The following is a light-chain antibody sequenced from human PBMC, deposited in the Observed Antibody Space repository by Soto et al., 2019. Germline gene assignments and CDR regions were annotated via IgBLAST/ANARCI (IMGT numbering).Light chain of an antibody. CDR3: TSYTSTIPYV. CDR1: SNDVGGYNY. CDR2: EVS. J-gene: IGLJ1*01. Sequence: QSALTQPASVSGSPGQSITISCTGSSNDVGGYNYVSWYQQHQGQAPKLIIYEVSDRPSGVSPRFSGSKSGNTASLTISGLQVEDEADYFCTSYTSTIPYVFGSGTKLTVL. V-gene: IGLV2-14*01.